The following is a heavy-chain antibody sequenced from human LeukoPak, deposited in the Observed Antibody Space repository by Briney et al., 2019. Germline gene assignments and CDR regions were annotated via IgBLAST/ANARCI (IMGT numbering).Heavy chain of an antibody. CDR2: IKSKRDGGAR. V-gene: IGHV3-15*01. CDR1: GFGFSEKW. J-gene: IGHJ6*02. Sequence: GGSLRLSCATSGFGFSEKWMSWVRQAPGKGLEWLGRIKSKRDGGARDYAPHVRGRFTISRDDSENTLYLVITGLTTEDTGVYYCTTDPRDWGQGTAVIVYS. CDR3: TTDPRD.